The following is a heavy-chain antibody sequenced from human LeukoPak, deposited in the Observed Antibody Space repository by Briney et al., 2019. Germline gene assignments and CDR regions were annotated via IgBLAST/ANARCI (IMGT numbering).Heavy chain of an antibody. CDR1: GFTLSSYS. D-gene: IGHD6-19*01. Sequence: GVSLRLSCAASGFTLSSYSRNWVRQAPGKGLEWVSYISGGSSTIYNADSVKGRFTISRDNAKNLLYLLMDTLRAEDTAVYYCARVGSNQWLDYWGQGTLVTVSS. CDR3: ARVGSNQWLDY. CDR2: ISGGSSTI. J-gene: IGHJ4*02. V-gene: IGHV3-48*01.